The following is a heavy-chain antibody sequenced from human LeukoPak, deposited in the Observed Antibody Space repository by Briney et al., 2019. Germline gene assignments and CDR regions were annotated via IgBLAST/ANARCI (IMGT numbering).Heavy chain of an antibody. CDR1: GGSISSGDYY. D-gene: IGHD3-22*01. CDR3: ARDQVSSGYSYYYYGMDV. Sequence: SETLSLTCTVSGGSISSGDYYWSWIRQPPGKGLEWIGYIYYSGSTYYNPSLKSRVTISVDTSKNQFSLKLSSVTAADTAVYYCARDQVSSGYSYYYYGMDVWGQGTTVTVSS. V-gene: IGHV4-30-4*01. CDR2: IYYSGST. J-gene: IGHJ6*02.